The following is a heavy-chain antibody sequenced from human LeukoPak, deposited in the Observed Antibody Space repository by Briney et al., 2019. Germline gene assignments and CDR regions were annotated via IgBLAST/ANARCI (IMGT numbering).Heavy chain of an antibody. Sequence: SETLSLTCTVSGGSISSGSYYWGWIRQPPGKGLEWIGTIYYNGNTYYNPSLKSRVTISADTSKNQFSLKLDSVTAAETSVYYCAGTIAVVGMSFPYFDYRGQGTLVTVSS. CDR3: AGTIAVVGMSFPYFDY. CDR1: GGSISSGSYY. CDR2: IYYNGNT. D-gene: IGHD6-19*01. V-gene: IGHV4-39*01. J-gene: IGHJ4*02.